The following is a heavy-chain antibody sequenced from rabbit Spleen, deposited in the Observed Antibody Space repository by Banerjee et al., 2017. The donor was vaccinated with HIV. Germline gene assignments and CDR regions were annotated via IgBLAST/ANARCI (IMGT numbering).Heavy chain of an antibody. CDR2: IGSGSGSA. CDR1: GLDFSSSYW. Sequence: QEQLVESGGDLVQPEGSLTLTCKASGLDFSSSYWICWVRQAPGKGLEWIGCIGSGSGSAWYASWAKGRFTSSKTSSTTVTLQMTSLTAADTATYFCVRVGAYYFNLWGQGTLVTVS. D-gene: IGHD3-1*01. V-gene: IGHV1S45*01. J-gene: IGHJ4*01. CDR3: VRVGAYYFNL.